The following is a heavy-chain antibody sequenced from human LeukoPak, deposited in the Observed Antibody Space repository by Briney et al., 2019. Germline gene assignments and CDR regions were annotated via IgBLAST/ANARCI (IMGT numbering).Heavy chain of an antibody. J-gene: IGHJ6*02. CDR2: MNPNSGNT. CDR1: GYTFTSYD. CDR3: AKKRGRRFYYYGMDV. D-gene: IGHD3-16*01. Sequence: ASVKVSCKASGYTFTSYDINWVRQATGQGLEWMGWMNPNSGNTGYAQKFQGRVTMTRNTSISTAYMELSSLRSEDTAVHYCAKKRGRRFYYYGMDVWGQGTTVTVSS. V-gene: IGHV1-8*01.